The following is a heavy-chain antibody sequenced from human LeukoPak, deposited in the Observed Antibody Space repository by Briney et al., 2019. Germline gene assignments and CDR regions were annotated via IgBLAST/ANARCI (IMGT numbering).Heavy chain of an antibody. CDR3: AKAAYGDYAGAFDI. CDR2: ISGSGAGK. CDR1: GFTFSTYA. V-gene: IGHV3-23*01. Sequence: GGSLRLSCAASGFTFSTYAMTWDRQAPGKGLEWVSSISGSGAGKFYAAPVKGRFTTSRDNSKNTLYVQMNSLRAEDTAVYHCAKAAYGDYAGAFDIWGQGTMVIVSS. J-gene: IGHJ3*02. D-gene: IGHD4-17*01.